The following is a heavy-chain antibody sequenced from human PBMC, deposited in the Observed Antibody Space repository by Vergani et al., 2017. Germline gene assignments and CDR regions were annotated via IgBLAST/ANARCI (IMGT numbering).Heavy chain of an antibody. CDR1: GGTFSSYA. D-gene: IGHD4-11*01. CDR3: ARLWQLQKKENWFDP. CDR2: LIPIFGTA. V-gene: IGHV1-69*13. J-gene: IGHJ5*02. Sequence: QVQLVQSGAEVKKPGSSVKVSCKASGGTFSSYAISWVRQAPGQGLEWMGRLIPIFGTANYAQKFQGRVTITADESTSTAYMELSSLRSEDTAVYYCARLWQLQKKENWFDPWGQGTLVTVSS.